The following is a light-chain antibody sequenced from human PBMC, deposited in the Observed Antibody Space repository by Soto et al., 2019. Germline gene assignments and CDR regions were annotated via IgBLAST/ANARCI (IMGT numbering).Light chain of an antibody. J-gene: IGLJ1*01. V-gene: IGLV2-14*01. CDR3: CSYTTSSSYV. CDR1: SSDVGYYIF. Sequence: QSVLTQPASVSGSPGQSITISCTGSSSDVGYYIFVSWYQQHPGKAPKLMIYDVNNRPSGVSNRFSGSKSGNTVSLTISGLQAEDEADYYCCSYTTSSSYVFGTGTKVTVL. CDR2: DVN.